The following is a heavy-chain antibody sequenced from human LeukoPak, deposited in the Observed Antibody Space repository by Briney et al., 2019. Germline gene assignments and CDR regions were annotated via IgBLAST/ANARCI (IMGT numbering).Heavy chain of an antibody. J-gene: IGHJ5*02. Sequence: GASVKVSCKASGHTFTSYGISWVRQAPGQGLEWMGWISAYNGNTNYAQKLQGRVTMTTDTSTSTAYMELRSLRSDDTAVYYCARGYSSGWSPSSFDPWGQGTLVTVSS. CDR3: ARGYSSGWSPSSFDP. V-gene: IGHV1-18*01. CDR2: ISAYNGNT. CDR1: GHTFTSYG. D-gene: IGHD6-19*01.